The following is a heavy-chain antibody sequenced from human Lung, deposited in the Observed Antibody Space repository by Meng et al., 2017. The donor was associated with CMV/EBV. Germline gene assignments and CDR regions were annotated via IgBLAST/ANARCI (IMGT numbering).Heavy chain of an antibody. CDR1: GESLSGYY. D-gene: IGHD2/OR15-2a*01. CDR2: ISHSGTT. V-gene: IGHV4-34*01. Sequence: SETLSLNCAVYGESLSGYYWTWIRQPPGKGLEWIGEISHSGTTNYNPSLKSRVFISVDTSKNQLSLNLTPVTAADTAVYYCARARLSSRSMDFWGQGTPVTVSS. J-gene: IGHJ6*02. CDR3: ARARLSSRSMDF.